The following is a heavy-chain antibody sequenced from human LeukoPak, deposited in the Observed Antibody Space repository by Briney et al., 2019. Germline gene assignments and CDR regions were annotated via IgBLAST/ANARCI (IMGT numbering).Heavy chain of an antibody. CDR2: IYYSGST. CDR3: ARGGGSSWSLYYYYYMDV. D-gene: IGHD6-13*01. J-gene: IGHJ6*03. Sequence: PSETLSLTCTVSGGSISSSSYYWVWIRQPPGKGLGWIGTIYYSGSTYYKPSLKRRVTISVDTSKNQFSLKLSSVTAADTAVYYCARGGGSSWSLYYYYYMDVWGKGTTVTISS. CDR1: GGSISSSSYY. V-gene: IGHV4-39*07.